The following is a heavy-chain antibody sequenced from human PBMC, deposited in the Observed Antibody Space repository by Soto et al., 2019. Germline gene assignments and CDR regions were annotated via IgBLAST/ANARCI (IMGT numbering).Heavy chain of an antibody. CDR2: VDASGNT. Sequence: QVQLQESGPGLVKASETLSLSCTVSGHSISADYWSWIRQPAGKRLVWIGRVDASGNTNYNPSLKSRVTMSVDTSKNQFFLKVRSVTAADTAMYFCARAVGGSVVPHWFDPWGQGALVTVSS. V-gene: IGHV4-4*07. J-gene: IGHJ5*02. D-gene: IGHD3-22*01. CDR1: GHSISADY. CDR3: ARAVGGSVVPHWFDP.